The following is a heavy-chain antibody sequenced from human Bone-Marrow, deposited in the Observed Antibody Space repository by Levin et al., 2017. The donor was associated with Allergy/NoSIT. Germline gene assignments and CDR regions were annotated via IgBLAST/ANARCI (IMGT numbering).Heavy chain of an antibody. J-gene: IGHJ4*02. D-gene: IGHD5-24*01. CDR2: IIPTLDVA. CDR1: GGSFPGTA. Sequence: KISCQASGGSFPGTALSWVRQAPGQGLEWMGRIIPTLDVADYAQKFQGRVTMTADKSTTTAYMELSSLRSEDTAVYYCARDGQGGGVMAASVDYWGQGTLVTVSP. V-gene: IGHV1-69*04. CDR3: ARDGQGGGVMAASVDY.